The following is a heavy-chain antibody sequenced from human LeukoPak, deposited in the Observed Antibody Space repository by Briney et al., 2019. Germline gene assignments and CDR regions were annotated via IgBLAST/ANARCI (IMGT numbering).Heavy chain of an antibody. CDR2: IYYSGST. J-gene: IGHJ5*02. CDR3: ARDRRARDDSSGYNWFDP. D-gene: IGHD3-22*01. Sequence: KPSETLSLTCTVSGGSISSSSHYWGWIRQPPGKGLEWIGSIYYSGSTYYNPSLKSRVSISVDTSKSQFSLKLSSVTAADTAVYYCARDRRARDDSSGYNWFDPWGQGTLVTVSS. V-gene: IGHV4-39*07. CDR1: GGSISSSSHY.